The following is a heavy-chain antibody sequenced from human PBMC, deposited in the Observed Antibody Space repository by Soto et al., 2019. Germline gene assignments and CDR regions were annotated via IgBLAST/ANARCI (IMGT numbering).Heavy chain of an antibody. V-gene: IGHV4-59*01. CDR2: IYYSGST. Sequence: PSETLSLTCPVSGVSISSYYWSWIRQPPGKGLEWIGYIYYSGSTNYNPSLKSRVTISVDTSKNQFSLKLSSVTAADTAVYYCARDLGVGAAVGAFDIWGQGTMVTVSS. J-gene: IGHJ3*02. D-gene: IGHD1-26*01. CDR1: GVSISSYY. CDR3: ARDLGVGAAVGAFDI.